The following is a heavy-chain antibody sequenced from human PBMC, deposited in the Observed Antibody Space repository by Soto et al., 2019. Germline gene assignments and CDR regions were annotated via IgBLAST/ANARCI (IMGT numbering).Heavy chain of an antibody. CDR1: GCSFSSYA. J-gene: IGHJ6*02. V-gene: IGHV3-23*01. Sequence: GGSLRLSCAASGCSFSSYAMTWVRQAPGRGLQWVSAISGSGSPTYYADSVKGRFTISRDNSKNTLYLQMNSLRADDTAVYYCARDMSGGTYNYYYGMDVWGQGTTVTVSS. CDR2: ISGSGSPT. CDR3: ARDMSGGTYNYYYGMDV. D-gene: IGHD1-26*01.